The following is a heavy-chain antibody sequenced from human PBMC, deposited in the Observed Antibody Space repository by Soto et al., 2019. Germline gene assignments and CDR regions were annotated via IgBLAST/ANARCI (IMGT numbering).Heavy chain of an antibody. CDR1: GGSVSSGDYY. J-gene: IGHJ5*02. V-gene: IGHV4-61*08. CDR2: VYYGGST. CDR3: ARIPVDTYMIYWFDP. D-gene: IGHD5-18*01. Sequence: QVQLQESGPGLVRPSETLSLTCTVSGGSVSSGDYYWTWIRQPPGKGLEWIGYVYYGGSTNYNPSLKSRVSISVDTAKNQFSLRLSSVTAAYTAVYYCARIPVDTYMIYWFDPWGQGILVTVSS.